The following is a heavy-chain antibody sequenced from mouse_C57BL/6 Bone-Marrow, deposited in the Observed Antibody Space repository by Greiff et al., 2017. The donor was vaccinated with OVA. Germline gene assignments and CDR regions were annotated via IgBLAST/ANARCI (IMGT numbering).Heavy chain of an antibody. CDR3: ARRDGSPAWFAY. CDR1: GYTFTSYG. J-gene: IGHJ3*01. CDR2: IYPRSGNT. D-gene: IGHD1-1*01. V-gene: IGHV1-81*01. Sequence: QVQLQQSGAELARPGASVKLSCKASGYTFTSYGISWVKQRTGQGLEWIGVIYPRSGNTYYNEKFKGKATLTADKSSSTAYMELRSQTSEDYAVYICARRDGSPAWFAYWGQGTLVTVSA.